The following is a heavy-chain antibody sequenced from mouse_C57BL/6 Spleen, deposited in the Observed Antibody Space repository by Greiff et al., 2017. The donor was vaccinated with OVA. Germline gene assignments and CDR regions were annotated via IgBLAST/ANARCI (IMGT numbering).Heavy chain of an antibody. Sequence: EVQLQESGPGLVKPSQSLSLTCSVTGYSITSGYYWNWIRQFPGNKLEWMGYISYDGSNNYNPSLKNRISITRDTSKNQFFLKLNSVTTEDTATYYCARDDYGSPPFAYWGQGTLVTVSA. CDR3: ARDDYGSPPFAY. CDR1: GYSITSGYY. CDR2: ISYDGSN. V-gene: IGHV3-6*01. J-gene: IGHJ3*01. D-gene: IGHD1-1*01.